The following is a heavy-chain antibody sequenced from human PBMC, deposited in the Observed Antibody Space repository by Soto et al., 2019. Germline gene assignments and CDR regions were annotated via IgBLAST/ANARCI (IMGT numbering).Heavy chain of an antibody. D-gene: IGHD4-4*01. CDR1: VFSLSTSGVG. CDR2: IYWDDYR. V-gene: IGHV2-5*02. Sequence: QITLKESGPTLVKPTQTLTLTCTFSVFSLSTSGVGVGGNRQPPGKALDWLAHIYWDDYRRYSPSLESSLTITKDTAKTQVVLTMTNMDPVDRATYYCARVDFTVTTTFDYWGQGTLGTVSS. CDR3: ARVDFTVTTTFDY. J-gene: IGHJ4*02.